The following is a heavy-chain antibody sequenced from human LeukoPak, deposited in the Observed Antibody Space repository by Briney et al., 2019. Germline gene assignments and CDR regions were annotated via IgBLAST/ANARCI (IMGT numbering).Heavy chain of an antibody. V-gene: IGHV3-21*01. J-gene: IGHJ5*02. CDR1: GFTFSSYS. CDR2: ISSSSSYI. CDR3: ARGRVPNWFDP. Sequence: GGSLRLSCAASGFTFSSYSMNWVRQAPGKGLEWVSSISSSSSYIYYADSVKGRFTISRDNAKNSLYLQMNSLRAEDTAVYYCARGRVPNWFDPWAREPWSPSPQ.